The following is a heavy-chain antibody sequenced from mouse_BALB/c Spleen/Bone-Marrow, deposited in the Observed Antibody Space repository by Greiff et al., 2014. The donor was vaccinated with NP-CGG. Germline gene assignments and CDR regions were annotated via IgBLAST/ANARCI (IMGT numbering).Heavy chain of an antibody. CDR2: IHPSDSEI. V-gene: IGHV1-74*01. J-gene: IGHJ3*01. D-gene: IGHD2-4*01. Sequence: VQLQQSGAELVRPGASVKLSCKASGYSFTNYWMNWMKQRPGQGLEWIGMIHPSDSEIRLNQKFKDKATLTVDKSSSTAYKQLSSPTSEDSAVYYCASDDYDGSWFAYWGQGILVTVSA. CDR1: GYSFTNYW. CDR3: ASDDYDGSWFAY.